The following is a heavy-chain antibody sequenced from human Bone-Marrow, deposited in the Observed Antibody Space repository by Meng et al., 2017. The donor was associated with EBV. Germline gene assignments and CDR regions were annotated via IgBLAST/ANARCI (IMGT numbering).Heavy chain of an antibody. D-gene: IGHD3-10*01. CDR2: LTPLSDAP. Sequence: QGQVVPSGAEVKKPGSSVKVSCKPSGGTFRSDAISWVRPAPGQGLEWMGGLTPLSDAPHYAQKFQGRVTITADESTSTHYLDLSGLRAEDTAVYYCASESGRGFTPDYWGQGTLVTVSS. J-gene: IGHJ4*02. V-gene: IGHV1-69*01. CDR1: GGTFRSDA. CDR3: ASESGRGFTPDY.